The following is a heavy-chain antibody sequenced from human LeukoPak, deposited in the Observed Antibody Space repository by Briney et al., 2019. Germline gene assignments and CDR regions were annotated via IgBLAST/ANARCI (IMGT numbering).Heavy chain of an antibody. D-gene: IGHD4-17*01. CDR3: ARSDLYGDYPPGNY. CDR1: GGSISTYY. J-gene: IGHJ4*02. CDR2: IYYSGRT. Sequence: SETLSLTCTVSGGSISTYYWNWIRQPPGKGLEWIGYIYYSGRTNYNPSLKSRVSISIDTSKNQFSLKLSSVAAADTAFYYCARSDLYGDYPPGNYWGQGTLVTVSS. V-gene: IGHV4-59*01.